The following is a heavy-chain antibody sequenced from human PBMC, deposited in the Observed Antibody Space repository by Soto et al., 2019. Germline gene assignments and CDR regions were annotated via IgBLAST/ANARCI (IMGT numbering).Heavy chain of an antibody. J-gene: IGHJ4*02. V-gene: IGHV1-69*06. D-gene: IGHD1-26*01. CDR3: ARGKEWEQPSTHYCFDY. Sequence: QVQLVQSGAEVKTPGSSVRVSCKTAGRTFLISAIAWVRQAPGQGLEWMVGIIPILGTIHIAQNFQGRVNFTADRSTSTASMDLSSLRSEDTATYFWARGKEWEQPSTHYCFDYWGQGSQVIVSS. CDR1: GRTFLISA. CDR2: IIPILGTI.